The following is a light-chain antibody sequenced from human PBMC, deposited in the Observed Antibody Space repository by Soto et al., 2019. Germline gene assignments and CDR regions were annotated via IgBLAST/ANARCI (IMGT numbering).Light chain of an antibody. CDR2: GAS. J-gene: IGKJ4*01. CDR3: QPYNNWPLT. V-gene: IGKV3-15*01. Sequence: EIVMTQSPATLSVSPGETATLSCRASQSVSSNLAWYQQKPGQAPRLLIYGASTRATGVPTRFSGSRSGAEFTLTINSLQSEDFAVYYCQPYNNWPLTFGGGTKVDIK. CDR1: QSVSSN.